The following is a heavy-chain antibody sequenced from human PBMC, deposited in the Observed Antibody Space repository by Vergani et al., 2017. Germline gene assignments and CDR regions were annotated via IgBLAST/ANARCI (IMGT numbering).Heavy chain of an antibody. J-gene: IGHJ6*02. CDR2: IYTSGST. D-gene: IGHD6-19*01. CDR3: AREGAVAGYYYYGMDV. V-gene: IGHV4-61*02. CDR1: GGSISSGSYY. Sequence: QLQLQESGPGLVKPSETLSLTCTVSGGSISSGSYYWSWIRQPAGKGLEWIGRIYTSGSTNYNPSLKSRVTISVDTSKNQFSLKLSSVTAADTAVYYCAREGAVAGYYYYGMDVWGQGP.